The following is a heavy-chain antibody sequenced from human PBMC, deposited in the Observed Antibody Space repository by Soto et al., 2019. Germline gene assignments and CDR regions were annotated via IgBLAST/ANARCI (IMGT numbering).Heavy chain of an antibody. J-gene: IGHJ5*02. CDR3: ASSTVATNDWFDA. CDR1: GYTFTSYG. V-gene: IGHV1-18*01. CDR2: ISAYNGNT. D-gene: IGHD4-17*01. Sequence: ASVNVSCKASGYTFTSYGISWVRQAPGQGLEWMGWISAYNGNTNYAQKLQGRVTMTTDTSTSTAYMELRSLRSDDTAVYYCASSTVATNDWFDAWGQGTLVTVSS.